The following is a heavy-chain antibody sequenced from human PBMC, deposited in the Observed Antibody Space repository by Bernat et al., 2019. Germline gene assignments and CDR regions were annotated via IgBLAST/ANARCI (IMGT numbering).Heavy chain of an antibody. J-gene: IGHJ4*02. CDR3: AREYYYDSSGYYDY. V-gene: IGHV3-33*01. CDR2: IWYDGSNK. CDR1: GFTFSSYG. Sequence: VQLVESGGGVVQPGRSLRLSCAASGFTFSSYGMHWVRQAPGKGLEWVAVIWYDGSNKYYADSVKGRFTISRDNSKNTLYLQMNSLRAEDTAVYYCAREYYYDSSGYYDYWGQGTLVTVSS. D-gene: IGHD3-22*01.